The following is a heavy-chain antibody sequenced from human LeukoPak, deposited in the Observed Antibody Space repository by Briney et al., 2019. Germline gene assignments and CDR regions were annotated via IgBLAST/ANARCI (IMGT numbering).Heavy chain of an antibody. CDR2: MSPNNGDT. J-gene: IGHJ4*02. CDR3: ARNPPRTGDFNS. CDR1: GYTFTNYD. Sequence: ASVKVSCKTSGYTFTNYDINWVRQATGQGLEWLGWMSPNNGDTGYAQKFQGRVTMTRDTSTNTAYMELSGQTSEDTAVYYCARNPPRTGDFNSWGQGALVTVSS. V-gene: IGHV1-8*01. D-gene: IGHD7-27*01.